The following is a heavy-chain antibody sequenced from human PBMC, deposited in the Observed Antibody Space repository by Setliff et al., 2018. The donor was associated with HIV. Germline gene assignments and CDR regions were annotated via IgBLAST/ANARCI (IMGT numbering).Heavy chain of an antibody. CDR1: GGSISNSRYY. Sequence: SETLSLSCTVSGGSISNSRYYWSWIRQPPGKGLEWIGSIYYSGSTYYNPSLKSRVTISVDTSKNQFSLKLSSVTAADAAVYYCASRVYYYDSSGYLREEGFDPWGQGTLVTVSS. CDR3: ASRVYYYDSSGYLREEGFDP. V-gene: IGHV4-39*01. CDR2: IYYSGST. D-gene: IGHD3-22*01. J-gene: IGHJ5*02.